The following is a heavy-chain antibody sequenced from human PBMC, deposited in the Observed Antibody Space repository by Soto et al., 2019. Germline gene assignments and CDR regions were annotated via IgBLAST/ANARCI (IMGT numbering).Heavy chain of an antibody. J-gene: IGHJ3*02. CDR1: GFTFDDYG. V-gene: IGHV3-20*04. Sequence: EVQLVESGGGVVRPGGSLRLSCAASGFTFDDYGMSWVRQAPGKGLEWVSGINWNGGSTGYADSVKGRFTISRDNAKNFLYMQMNSLRAEDTALYYCARDLSYYDSSGYYQEDAFYIWGQGTMGTVSS. D-gene: IGHD3-22*01. CDR2: INWNGGST. CDR3: ARDLSYYDSSGYYQEDAFYI.